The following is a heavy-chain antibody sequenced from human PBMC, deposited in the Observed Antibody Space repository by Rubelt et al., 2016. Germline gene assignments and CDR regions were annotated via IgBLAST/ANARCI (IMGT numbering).Heavy chain of an antibody. J-gene: IGHJ4*02. V-gene: IGHV1-18*01. Sequence: QVQLVQSGAEVKKPGASVKVSCKASGYTFTSYGISWVRQAPGQGLEWMGCISAYNGNTNYAQKIQGRVSMTTDTSTSTAYMGLRSLRSDDTAVYYCARDPLPVRGVIMTPTHWGQGTLVTVSS. CDR1: GYTFTSYG. CDR3: ARDPLPVRGVIMTPTH. D-gene: IGHD3-10*01. CDR2: ISAYNGNT.